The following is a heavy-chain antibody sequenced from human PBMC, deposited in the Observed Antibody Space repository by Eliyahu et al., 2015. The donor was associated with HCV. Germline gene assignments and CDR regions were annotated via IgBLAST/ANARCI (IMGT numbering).Heavy chain of an antibody. D-gene: IGHD2-2*02. CDR2: INPSGGST. V-gene: IGHV1-46*03. CDR1: GYTFTSYF. J-gene: IGHJ4*02. CDR3: ARGGGYNFDY. Sequence: QVQLVQSGXEVKXPGASVKVSCKXSGYTFTSYFLXWVRXAPGQGLEWMGVINPSGGSTTYAQKFQGTVTMTRDTSTSTVYMELSSLRSEDTAVYFCARGGGYNFDYWGQGTLVTVSS.